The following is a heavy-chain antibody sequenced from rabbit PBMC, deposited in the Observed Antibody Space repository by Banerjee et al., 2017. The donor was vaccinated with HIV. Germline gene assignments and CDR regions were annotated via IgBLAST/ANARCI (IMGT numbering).Heavy chain of an antibody. CDR1: GLDFSSSYW. Sequence: QEQLEESGGDLVMPEGSLTLTCKASGLDFSSSYWIYWVRQAPGKGLEWIACIYAGSSGSAYYASWAKGRFAISKTSSTTVALQMTSLPAADTATYFCASERAGVVGWNLNLWGPGTLVTVS. V-gene: IGHV1S45*01. J-gene: IGHJ4*01. CDR2: IYAGSSGSA. D-gene: IGHD4-1*01. CDR3: ASERAGVVGWNLNL.